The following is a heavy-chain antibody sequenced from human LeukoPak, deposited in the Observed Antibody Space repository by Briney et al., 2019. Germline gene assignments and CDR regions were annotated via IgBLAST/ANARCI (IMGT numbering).Heavy chain of an antibody. J-gene: IGHJ4*01. D-gene: IGHD6-19*01. CDR3: AGRGLSTGWTFDY. CDR1: GGSISSSSYY. CDR2: IYYSGST. Sequence: PSETLSLTCTVPGGSISSSSYYWGWIRQPPGKGLEWIGSIYYSGSTYYNPSLKSRVTISVDTSKNQFSLKLSSVTAADTAIYYCAGRGLSTGWTFDYWGHGTLVTVSS. V-gene: IGHV4-39*01.